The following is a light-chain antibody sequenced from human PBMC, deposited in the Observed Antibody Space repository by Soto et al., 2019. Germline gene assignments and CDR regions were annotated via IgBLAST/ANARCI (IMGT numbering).Light chain of an antibody. J-gene: IGKJ2*01. CDR2: GAS. CDR3: QQYGSSPPTYT. V-gene: IGKV3-20*01. Sequence: EIVLTQSPGTLYLSPGERATLSCRASQSVSSSYLAWYQQKPGQAPRLLIYGASSRATGIPDRFSGSGSGTDFTLTISRLEPEDFAVYYCQQYGSSPPTYTFGQGTKLEIK. CDR1: QSVSSSY.